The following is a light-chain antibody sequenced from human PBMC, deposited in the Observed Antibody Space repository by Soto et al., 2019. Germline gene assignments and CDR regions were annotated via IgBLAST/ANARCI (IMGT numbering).Light chain of an antibody. CDR1: NSDIGAYVF. CDR2: EVS. Sequence: QSALTQPASVSGSPGQSITISCTGTNSDIGAYVFVSWYQQHPGKAPKLIIYEVSNRPSGVPSRFSGSKSGYTASLTISGLQSEDESDYYCSAFTTNSTVIFGGGTKLTVL. V-gene: IGLV2-14*01. J-gene: IGLJ2*01. CDR3: SAFTTNSTVI.